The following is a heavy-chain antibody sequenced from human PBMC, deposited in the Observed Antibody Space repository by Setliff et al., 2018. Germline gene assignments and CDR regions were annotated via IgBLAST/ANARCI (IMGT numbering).Heavy chain of an antibody. J-gene: IGHJ4*02. V-gene: IGHV4-4*07. CDR3: ARSFSRREKFLLDY. Sequence: PSETLSLTCTVSGGSISSYYWSWIRQPAGEGLEWIGHIYIGGSANYNPSLKSRVTMSIDTSKNQFSLKLNSVTAADTAVYYCARSFSRREKFLLDYWGQGALVTVSS. CDR1: GGSISSYY. CDR2: IYIGGSA.